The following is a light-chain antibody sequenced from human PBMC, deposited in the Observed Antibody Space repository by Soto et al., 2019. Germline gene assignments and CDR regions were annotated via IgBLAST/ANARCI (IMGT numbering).Light chain of an antibody. CDR3: RSYTSSKTRV. Sequence: QSALTQPASVSGSPGQSITISCTGTSSDVGGYTYVSWYQQHPGKAPKLMIYQVSNRPSGISNRFSGSKSGNTAALTISGLQTEDEAEYYCRSYTSSKTRVFGGGTKLTVL. J-gene: IGLJ3*02. V-gene: IGLV2-14*01. CDR2: QVS. CDR1: SSDVGGYTY.